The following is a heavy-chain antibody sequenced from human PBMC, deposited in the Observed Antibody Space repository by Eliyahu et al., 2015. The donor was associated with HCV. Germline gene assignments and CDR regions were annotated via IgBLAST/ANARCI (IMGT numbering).Heavy chain of an antibody. CDR1: GFTFRTSA. CDR3: AAGGHDDSGRGAFDI. D-gene: IGHD3-22*01. V-gene: IGHV1-58*01. CDR2: IVVDSGNT. J-gene: IGHJ3*02. Sequence: QMQLVQSGPEVKKPGTSVKVSCKASGFTFRTSAVQWVRQTRGQGLEWIGWIVVDSGNTNYAQKFQERVTIIRDMSTSTAFMELSSLRSEDTAVYYCAAGGHDDSGRGAFDIWGPGTMVTVSS.